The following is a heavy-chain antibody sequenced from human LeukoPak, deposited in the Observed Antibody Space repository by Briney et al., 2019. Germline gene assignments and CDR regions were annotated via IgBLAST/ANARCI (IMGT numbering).Heavy chain of an antibody. J-gene: IGHJ6*03. D-gene: IGHD2-2*01. V-gene: IGHV3-21*01. CDR2: ISSSSSSYI. CDR1: GFTFNSYS. CDR3: ARDGPIVVVPAATSSRYYYYYYMDV. Sequence: GGSLRLSCAASGFTFNSYSMNWVRQAPGKGLEWVSSISSSSSSYIYYADSVKGRFTISRDNAKNSLYLQMNSLRAEDTAVYYCARDGPIVVVPAATSSRYYYYYYMDVWGKGTTVTVSS.